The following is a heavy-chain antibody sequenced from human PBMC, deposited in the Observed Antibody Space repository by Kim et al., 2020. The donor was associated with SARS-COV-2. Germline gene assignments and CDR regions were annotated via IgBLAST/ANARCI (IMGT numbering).Heavy chain of an antibody. Sequence: SVKVSCKASGGTFSSYAISWVRQAPGQGLEWMGGIIPIFGTANYAQKFQGRVTITADESTSTVYMELSSLRSEDTAVYYCARAGQNYWMVQGVMDYYYYYGMDVWGQGTTVTVSS. V-gene: IGHV1-69*13. CDR2: IIPIFGTA. CDR1: GGTFSSYA. J-gene: IGHJ6*02. CDR3: ARAGQNYWMVQGVMDYYYYYGMDV. D-gene: IGHD3-10*01.